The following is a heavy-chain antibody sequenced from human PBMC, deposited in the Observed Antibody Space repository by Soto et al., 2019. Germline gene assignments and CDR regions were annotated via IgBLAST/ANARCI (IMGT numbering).Heavy chain of an antibody. D-gene: IGHD3-3*01. CDR1: GYTFKDYD. Sequence: QVQLLQSGAEVKKPGTSVRVSCRASGYTFKDYDINWVRRATGQGLEWMGWMNPNSGNTGYAQKFQGRVTMTRNTSARTAYMELSSLTVEDTALYYCARRMTWSVWCFALWGSGTQVTVSS. V-gene: IGHV1-8*01. J-gene: IGHJ2*01. CDR2: MNPNSGNT. CDR3: ARRMTWSVWCFAL.